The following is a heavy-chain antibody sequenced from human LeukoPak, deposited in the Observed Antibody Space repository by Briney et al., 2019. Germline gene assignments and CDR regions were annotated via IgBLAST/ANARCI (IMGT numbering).Heavy chain of an antibody. V-gene: IGHV3-13*01. J-gene: IGHJ6*02. Sequence: PGGSLRLSCAASGFTFSSYDMHWVRQPTGKGLEWVSAIGVAGDTFYAGSVKGRFTISRENAKNALFLQTNSLRAGDTAVYYCTRDRHGMDVWGQGTTVTVSS. CDR1: GFTFSSYD. CDR2: IGVAGDT. CDR3: TRDRHGMDV.